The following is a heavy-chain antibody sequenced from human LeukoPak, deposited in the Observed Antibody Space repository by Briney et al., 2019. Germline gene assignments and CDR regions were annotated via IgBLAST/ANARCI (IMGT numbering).Heavy chain of an antibody. CDR2: TRSGSSTI. CDR1: GFTLISYS. CDR3: ARDPHALDY. V-gene: IGHV3-48*01. J-gene: IGHJ4*02. Sequence: GGSLRLSCAASGFTLISYSMNWVRQAPGKGLEWVAYTRSGSSTIHYADSVKGRFTISRDNAKNSLYLQMNSLRAEDTAVYYCARDPHALDYWGQGTLVTVSS.